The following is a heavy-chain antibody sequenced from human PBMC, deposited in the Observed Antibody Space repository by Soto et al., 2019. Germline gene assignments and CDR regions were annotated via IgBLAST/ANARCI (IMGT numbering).Heavy chain of an antibody. Sequence: QVQLVQSGAEVKKPGASVKISCKASGYTFTSYDINWVRQATGQGLEWMGWMDRNSDNTGYAQTFQGRLSMARNTSISSAYMELSSLSSADTAVYYFARRSNYHSFDIWGQGTMGTVST. V-gene: IGHV1-8*01. CDR1: GYTFTSYD. CDR2: MDRNSDNT. D-gene: IGHD3-10*01. J-gene: IGHJ3*02. CDR3: ARRSNYHSFDI.